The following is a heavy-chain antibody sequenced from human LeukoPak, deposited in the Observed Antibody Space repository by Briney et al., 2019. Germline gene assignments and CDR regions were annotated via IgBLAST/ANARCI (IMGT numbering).Heavy chain of an antibody. V-gene: IGHV5-51*01. CDR1: GYSFTSYW. Sequence: GESLKISCKGSGYSFTSYWIGWVRQMPGKGLEWMGIIYPGDSDTRYSPSFQGQVTISADRSISIAYLQWSSLKASDTAMYYCARQGAYYYDSSGPDYWGQGTLVTVSS. D-gene: IGHD3-22*01. CDR3: ARQGAYYYDSSGPDY. J-gene: IGHJ4*02. CDR2: IYPGDSDT.